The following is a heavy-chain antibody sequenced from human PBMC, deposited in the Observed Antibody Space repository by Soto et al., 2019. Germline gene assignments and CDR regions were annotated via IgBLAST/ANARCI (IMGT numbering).Heavy chain of an antibody. V-gene: IGHV3-7*01. CDR1: GFIFSDYS. Sequence: PGGSLRLSCAASGFIFSDYSMSWVRQSPGKGLEGVANIKQDGGEEDYVDSVKGRLTISRDNAKNSLYLQMNSLRAEDTAVYYCERDLRKGAFDIWGQGTMVTVSS. J-gene: IGHJ3*02. CDR3: ERDLRKGAFDI. D-gene: IGHD3-16*01. CDR2: IKQDGGEE.